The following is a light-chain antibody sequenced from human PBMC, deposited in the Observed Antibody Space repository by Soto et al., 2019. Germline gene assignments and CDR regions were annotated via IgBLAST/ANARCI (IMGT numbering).Light chain of an antibody. CDR2: DTS. Sequence: EIVLTQSPATLSLSPGERATLSCRASQSVGNNLAWYQQKPGQPPRLLIYDTSSRATGIPARFSGSGSGTDFTLTISSLEPEDFAVYYCQQRTNWPLTFGGGTKVEIK. V-gene: IGKV3-11*01. J-gene: IGKJ4*01. CDR1: QSVGNN. CDR3: QQRTNWPLT.